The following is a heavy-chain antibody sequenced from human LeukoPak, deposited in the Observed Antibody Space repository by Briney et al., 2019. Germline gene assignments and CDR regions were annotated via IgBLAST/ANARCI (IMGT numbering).Heavy chain of an antibody. CDR2: IKPDGSEN. Sequence: PGRSLRLSCAASGFTFDDYAMHWVRQAPGKGLECVANIKPDGSENYYVDSVKGRFTISRDNAKNSLYLQMNSLRVDDTAVYFCASGNSFDYWGQGTLVTVSS. J-gene: IGHJ4*02. CDR1: GFTFDDYA. CDR3: ASGNSFDY. V-gene: IGHV3-7*01.